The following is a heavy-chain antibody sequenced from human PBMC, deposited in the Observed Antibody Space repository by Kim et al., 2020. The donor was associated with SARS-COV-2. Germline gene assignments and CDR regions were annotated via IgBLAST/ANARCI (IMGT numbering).Heavy chain of an antibody. V-gene: IGHV3-15*01. J-gene: IGHJ4*02. Sequence: YAAPVKGRSTITRDDSKNTPYLEMNSLTTEDTAVYYCTTEVTTVASNFDYWGQKTLVTVSS. CDR3: TTEVTTVASNFDY. D-gene: IGHD4-17*01.